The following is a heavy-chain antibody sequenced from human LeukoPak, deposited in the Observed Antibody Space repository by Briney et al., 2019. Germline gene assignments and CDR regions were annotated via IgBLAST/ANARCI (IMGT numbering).Heavy chain of an antibody. CDR2: IYPGDSDT. CDR3: ARVVVVVAASYGMDV. CDR1: GYSFTSYW. Sequence: GESLKISCKGSGYSFTSYWIGWVRRMPGKGLEWMGIIYPGDSDTRYSPSFQGQVTISADKSISTAYLQWSSLKASDTAMYYCARVVVVVAASYGMDVWGQGTTVTVSS. D-gene: IGHD2-15*01. V-gene: IGHV5-51*01. J-gene: IGHJ6*02.